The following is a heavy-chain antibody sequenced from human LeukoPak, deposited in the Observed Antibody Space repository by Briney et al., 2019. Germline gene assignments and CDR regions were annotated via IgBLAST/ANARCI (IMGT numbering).Heavy chain of an antibody. CDR3: ATYSSSKLPLFDY. V-gene: IGHV1-69*05. J-gene: IGHJ4*02. CDR1: GGTFSSYA. D-gene: IGHD6-6*01. Sequence: SVKVSCKASGGTFSSYAISWVRQAPGQGLEWMGGIIPIVGTANYAQKFQGRVTITTDESTGTAYMELSSLRSEDTAVYYCATYSSSKLPLFDYWGQGTLVTVSS. CDR2: IIPIVGTA.